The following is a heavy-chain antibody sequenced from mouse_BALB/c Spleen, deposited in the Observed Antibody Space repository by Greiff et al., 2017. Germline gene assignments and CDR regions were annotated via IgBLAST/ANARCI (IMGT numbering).Heavy chain of an antibody. Sequence: EVKLMESGAELVRPGALVKLSCKASGFNIKDYYMHWVKQRPEQGLEWIGWIDPENGNTIYDPKFQGKASITADTSSNTAYLQLSSLTSEDTAVYYCARGTRAAWFAYWGQGTLVTVSA. D-gene: IGHD3-3*01. CDR2: IDPENGNT. J-gene: IGHJ3*01. CDR3: ARGTRAAWFAY. CDR1: GFNIKDYY. V-gene: IGHV14-1*02.